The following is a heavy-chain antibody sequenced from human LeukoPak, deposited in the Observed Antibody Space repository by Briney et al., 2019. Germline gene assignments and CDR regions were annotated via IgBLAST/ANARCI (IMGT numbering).Heavy chain of an antibody. CDR2: INQSGST. CDR1: GGSLSGFY. J-gene: IGHJ6*03. CDR3: ARHGYYGSGRHFGGQSYYYYYYMDV. Sequence: SETLSLTCAVYGGSLSGFYWSWIRQSPGKGLEWIGEINQSGSTNYNPSLKSRVTISVDTSKNQFSLKLSSVTAADTAVYYCARHGYYGSGRHFGGQSYYYYYYMDVWGKGTTVTISS. V-gene: IGHV4-34*01. D-gene: IGHD3-10*01.